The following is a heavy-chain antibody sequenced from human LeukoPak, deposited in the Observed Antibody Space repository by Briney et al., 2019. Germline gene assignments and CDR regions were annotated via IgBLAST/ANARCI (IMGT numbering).Heavy chain of an antibody. Sequence: PGKSLRLSCAASGFTFSSYWMTWVRQAPGKGLEWAANINRDGSATYHVDSVKGRVTISRDNAKNSLYLQMISLRAEDTAVYYCARAINYNFDYWGQGTVVTVSP. J-gene: IGHJ4*02. D-gene: IGHD4-11*01. CDR2: INRDGSAT. CDR3: ARAINYNFDY. CDR1: GFTFSSYW. V-gene: IGHV3-7*04.